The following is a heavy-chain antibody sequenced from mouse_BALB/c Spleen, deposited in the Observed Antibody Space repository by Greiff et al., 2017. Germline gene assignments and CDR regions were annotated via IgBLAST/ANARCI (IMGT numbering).Heavy chain of an antibody. Sequence: EVQGVESGGGLVQPGGSRKLSCAASGFTFSSFGMHWVRQAPEKGLEWVAYISSGSSSIYYADTVKGRFTISRDNPKNTLFLQMTSLRSEDTAMYYCARSFYYDYDGGYAMDYWGQGTSVTVSS. CDR1: GFTFSSFG. V-gene: IGHV5-17*02. D-gene: IGHD2-4*01. J-gene: IGHJ4*01. CDR2: ISSGSSSI. CDR3: ARSFYYDYDGGYAMDY.